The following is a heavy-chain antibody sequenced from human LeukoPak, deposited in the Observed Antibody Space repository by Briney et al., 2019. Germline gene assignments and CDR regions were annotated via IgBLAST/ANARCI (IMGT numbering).Heavy chain of an antibody. CDR2: INHSGST. CDR1: GGSFSGYY. V-gene: IGHV4-34*01. Sequence: SETLSLTCAVYGGSFSGYYWSWIRQPPGKGLEWIGEINHSGSTNYNPSLKSRVTISVDTSKNQFSLKLSSVTAADTAVYYCAKAPLRFLEWLPLGYFDYWGQGTLVTVSS. J-gene: IGHJ4*02. D-gene: IGHD3-3*01. CDR3: AKAPLRFLEWLPLGYFDY.